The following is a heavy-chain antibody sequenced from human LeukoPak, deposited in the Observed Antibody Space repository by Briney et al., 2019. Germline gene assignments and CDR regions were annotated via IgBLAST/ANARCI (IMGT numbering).Heavy chain of an antibody. CDR1: GFTFSSRDW. Sequence: RGSLRLSCVASGFTFSSRDWMTWVRQAPGKGLEWVANIKQDGSEKNYVDSVKGRFTISRDNAKNSVYLQMNSLRADDTAVYYCAELGITMIGGVWGKGTTVTISS. J-gene: IGHJ6*04. CDR2: IKQDGSEK. V-gene: IGHV3-7*01. CDR3: AELGITMIGGV. D-gene: IGHD3-10*02.